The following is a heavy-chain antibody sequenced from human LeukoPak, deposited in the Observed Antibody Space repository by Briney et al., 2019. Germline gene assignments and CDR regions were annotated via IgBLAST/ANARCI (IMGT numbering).Heavy chain of an antibody. D-gene: IGHD6-19*01. CDR1: GFTFSSYA. J-gene: IGHJ6*03. CDR2: ISGSGGST. Sequence: PGGSLRLSCAASGFTFSSYAMSWVRQAPGKGLEWVSAISGSGGSTYYADSVKGRFTTSRDNSKNTLYLQMNSLRAEDTAVYYCAKAAVAHYYYYYMDVWGKGTTVTVSS. V-gene: IGHV3-23*01. CDR3: AKAAVAHYYYYYMDV.